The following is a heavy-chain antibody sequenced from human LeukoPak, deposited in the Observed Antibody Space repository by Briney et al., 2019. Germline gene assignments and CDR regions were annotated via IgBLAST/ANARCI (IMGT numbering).Heavy chain of an antibody. CDR2: IHPDDSDT. D-gene: IGHD1-26*01. Sequence: GESLKISCKGSGYRFTSYWIGWVRQMPGKGLEWMGIIHPDDSDTRYSPSFEGQVTISADKSISTAYLQWSSLKASDTAMYYCAKSYSGNYLDYWGQGTLVTVSS. J-gene: IGHJ4*02. V-gene: IGHV5-51*01. CDR1: GYRFTSYW. CDR3: AKSYSGNYLDY.